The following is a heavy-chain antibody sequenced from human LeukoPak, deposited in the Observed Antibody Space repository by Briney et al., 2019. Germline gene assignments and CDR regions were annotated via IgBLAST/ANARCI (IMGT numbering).Heavy chain of an antibody. CDR2: ISGSGGST. CDR1: GFTFSSYA. V-gene: IGHV3-23*01. J-gene: IGHJ4*02. CDR3: ARTSQQWLFFDY. D-gene: IGHD6-19*01. Sequence: GGSLRLSCAASGFTFSSYAMSWVRQAPGKGLEWVPAISGSGGSTYYADSVKGRFTISRDNSKNTLYLQMNSLRAEDTAVYYCARTSQQWLFFDYWGQGTLITVSS.